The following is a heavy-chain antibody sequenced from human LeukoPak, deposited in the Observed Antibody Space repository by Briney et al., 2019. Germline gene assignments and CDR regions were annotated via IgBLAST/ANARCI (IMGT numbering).Heavy chain of an antibody. CDR1: GFTFRSYV. CDR2: ISSSGSTI. V-gene: IGHV3-48*03. D-gene: IGHD2-2*01. CDR3: ARDGGWDCSGSSCYALVFDY. J-gene: IGHJ4*02. Sequence: PGGSLRLSCAASGFTFRSYVMNWVRQAPGKGLEWVSYISSSGSTIYYADSVKGRLTISRDNAKNSLYLQMNSLRVEDTAVYYCARDGGWDCSGSSCYALVFDYWGQGTLVTVSS.